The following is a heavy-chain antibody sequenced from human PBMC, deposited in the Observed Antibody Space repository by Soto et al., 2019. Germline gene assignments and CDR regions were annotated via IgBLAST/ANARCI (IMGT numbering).Heavy chain of an antibody. V-gene: IGHV5-51*01. CDR3: ARSQFDYVWGTSGYFDS. CDR2: IYPGDSDA. CDR1: GYSFSTHW. Sequence: PGESLKISCNGSGYSFSTHWVGWVRQTPGKGLEWMGIIYPGDSDARYSPSFKGQVTISVDESITTAFLQWSSLKASDTAMYYCARSQFDYVWGTSGYFDSWGQGTQVTVSS. J-gene: IGHJ4*02. D-gene: IGHD3-16*01.